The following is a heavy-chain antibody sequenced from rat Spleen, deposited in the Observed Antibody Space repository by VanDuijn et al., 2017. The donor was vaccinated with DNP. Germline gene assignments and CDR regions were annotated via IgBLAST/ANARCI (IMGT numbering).Heavy chain of an antibody. V-gene: IGHV5-29*01. J-gene: IGHJ3*01. CDR1: GFTFSDYY. D-gene: IGHD1-4*01. Sequence: EVQLVESDGGLVQPGRSLKLSCAASGFTFSDYYMAWVRQAPTKGLEWVATISYDGSSTYYRDSVKGRFTISRDNAKSTLYLQMDSLRSEDTATYYCARPGYVPNWFAYWGQGTLVTVSS. CDR3: ARPGYVPNWFAY. CDR2: ISYDGSST.